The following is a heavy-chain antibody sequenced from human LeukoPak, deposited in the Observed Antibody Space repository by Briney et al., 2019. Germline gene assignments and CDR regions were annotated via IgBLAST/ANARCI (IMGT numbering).Heavy chain of an antibody. V-gene: IGHV4-61*02. CDR2: IDTSGST. Sequence: PSETLSLTCTVSGGSISSGSYYWSWIRQPAGKGLEWIGRIDTSGSTNYNPSLKSRVTISVDTSKNQFSLKLSSVTAADTAVYYCARGTGTMSYYYYYYYMDVWGKGTTVTVSS. J-gene: IGHJ6*03. CDR1: GGSISSGSYY. D-gene: IGHD1-7*01. CDR3: ARGTGTMSYYYYYYYMDV.